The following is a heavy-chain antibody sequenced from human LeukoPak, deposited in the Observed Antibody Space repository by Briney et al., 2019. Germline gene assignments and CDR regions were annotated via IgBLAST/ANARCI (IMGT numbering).Heavy chain of an antibody. J-gene: IGHJ6*03. V-gene: IGHV4-30-2*01. D-gene: IGHD3-3*01. CDR2: IYHSRST. Sequence: PSETLSLTCTVSGGSISSGGYYWSWLRQPPGKGLEWIGYIYHSRSTYYNPSLKSRVTISVDRSKNQFSLKLSSVTAADTAVYYCARVGYYDFWSGSARYYYYMDVWGKGTTVTVSS. CDR1: GGSISSGGYY. CDR3: ARVGYYDFWSGSARYYYYMDV.